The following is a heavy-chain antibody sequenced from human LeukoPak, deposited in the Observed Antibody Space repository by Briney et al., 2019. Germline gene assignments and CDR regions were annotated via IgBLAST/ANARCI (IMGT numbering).Heavy chain of an antibody. D-gene: IGHD1-26*01. CDR1: GGSFSGYY. CDR3: ARGRSGSYFRTRYYGMDV. J-gene: IGHJ6*02. V-gene: IGHV4-34*01. Sequence: SETLSLTCAVYGGSFSGYYWSWIRQPQGQGLEWIGEINHSGSTNYNPSLKSRVTISVDTSKNQFSLKLSSVTAADTAVYYCARGRSGSYFRTRYYGMDVWGQGTTVTVSS. CDR2: INHSGST.